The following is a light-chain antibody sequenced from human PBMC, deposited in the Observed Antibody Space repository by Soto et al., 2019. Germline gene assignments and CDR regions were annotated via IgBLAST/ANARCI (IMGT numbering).Light chain of an antibody. CDR1: QSLTNSF. CDR2: DTS. Sequence: EFVLTQSPGTLSLSPGERATLSCRASQSLTNSFIAWYQQRPGQAPRLLIYDTSSRASGIPDRFSGSGSGTDFTLTISRLETEDFAVFYCQLYGTSETIFGQGTRLEIK. V-gene: IGKV3-20*01. CDR3: QLYGTSETI. J-gene: IGKJ5*01.